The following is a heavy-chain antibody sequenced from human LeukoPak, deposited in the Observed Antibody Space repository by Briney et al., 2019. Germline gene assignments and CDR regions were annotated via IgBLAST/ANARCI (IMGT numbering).Heavy chain of an antibody. CDR1: GYTFTGYY. D-gene: IGHD3-16*02. Sequence: SVKVSSNASGYTFTGYYMHWVRQAPGPRLECMEWINPNSVGTNYAQKFQGRVTMTRDTSISTAYVELSRLRSDDTAVYYCAIPGGYDYVWGSYRQPPYDYWGQGTLVTVSS. CDR3: AIPGGYDYVWGSYRQPPYDY. CDR2: INPNSVGT. J-gene: IGHJ4*02. V-gene: IGHV1-2*02.